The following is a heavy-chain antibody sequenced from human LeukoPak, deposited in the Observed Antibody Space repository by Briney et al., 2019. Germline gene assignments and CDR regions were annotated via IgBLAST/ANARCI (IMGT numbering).Heavy chain of an antibody. CDR2: IYYSGST. D-gene: IGHD3-10*01. CDR1: GGSISSYY. Sequence: PSETLSLTCTVSGGSISSYYWSWIRQPPGKGLEWIGYIYYSGSTNYNPSLKSRVTISVDTSKNQFSLKLSSVTAADTAVYYCAERKLLWFGERGFDPWGQGTLVTVSS. J-gene: IGHJ5*02. CDR3: AERKLLWFGERGFDP. V-gene: IGHV4-59*12.